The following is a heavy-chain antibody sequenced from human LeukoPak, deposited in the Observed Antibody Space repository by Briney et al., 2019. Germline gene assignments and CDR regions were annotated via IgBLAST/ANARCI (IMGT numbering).Heavy chain of an antibody. CDR3: AREYYGSGRTFDY. V-gene: IGHV4-34*01. CDR2: INHSGST. J-gene: IGHJ4*02. Sequence: SETLSLTCAVYGGSFSGYYWSWIRQPPGKGLEWIGEINHSGSTNYNPSLKSRVTISVDTSKNQFSLKLSSVTAADTAVYYCAREYYGSGRTFDYWGQGTLVTASS. D-gene: IGHD3-10*01. CDR1: GGSFSGYY.